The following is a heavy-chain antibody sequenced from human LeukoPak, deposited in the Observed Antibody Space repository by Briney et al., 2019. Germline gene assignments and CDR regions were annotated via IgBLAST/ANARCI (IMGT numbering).Heavy chain of an antibody. D-gene: IGHD6-13*01. CDR1: GYTFTSYD. CDR3: ARASTSWYTGDQYYFDY. J-gene: IGHJ4*02. CDR2: MNPNSANT. Sequence: GASVKVSCKASGYTFTSYDIDWVRQATGQGLEWMGWMNPNSANTGYAQKFRGRVTMTGNTSISTAYMELSSLRSEDTAVYYRARASTSWYTGDQYYFDYWGQGTLVTVSS. V-gene: IGHV1-8*01.